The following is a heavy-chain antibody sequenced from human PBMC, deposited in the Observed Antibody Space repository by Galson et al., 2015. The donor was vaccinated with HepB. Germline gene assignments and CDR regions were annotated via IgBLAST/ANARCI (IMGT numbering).Heavy chain of an antibody. Sequence: CKGSGYSFSSHWITWVRQMPGKGLEWMGRIDPSDSEINYSPPFQGHVTISADKAISTAYLQWSSLKASDTAMYYCARLAVVGATQSPLDYWGQGTLVTVSS. CDR3: ARLAVVGATQSPLDY. J-gene: IGHJ4*02. CDR2: IDPSDSEI. V-gene: IGHV5-10-1*01. CDR1: GYSFSSHW. D-gene: IGHD1-26*01.